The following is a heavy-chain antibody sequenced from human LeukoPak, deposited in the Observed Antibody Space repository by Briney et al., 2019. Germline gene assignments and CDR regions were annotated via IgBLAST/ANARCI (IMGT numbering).Heavy chain of an antibody. D-gene: IGHD6-13*01. CDR1: GFTFSSYG. V-gene: IGHV3-33*01. J-gene: IGHJ4*02. CDR2: IWYDGSNK. Sequence: GGSLRLSCAASGFTFSSYGMHWVRQAPGKGLEWVAVIWYDGSNKYYADSVKGRFTISRDNSKNTLYLQMNSLRAEDTAVYYCASPGASAAGTGYWGQGTLVTVSS. CDR3: ASPGASAAGTGY.